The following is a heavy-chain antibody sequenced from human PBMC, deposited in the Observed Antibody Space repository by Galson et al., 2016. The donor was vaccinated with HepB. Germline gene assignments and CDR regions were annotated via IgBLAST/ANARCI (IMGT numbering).Heavy chain of an antibody. CDR3: ARLDSHYDFWSAYFDASDI. Sequence: SLRLSCAASGFIFSSYGMHWVRQAPGKGLEWVAVISYDGSNKYYADSLRGRFTISRDNYKNTLYLQMNSLRVEDSAVYYCARLDSHYDFWSAYFDASDIWGQGTMVTVSS. D-gene: IGHD3-3*01. J-gene: IGHJ3*02. V-gene: IGHV3-30*03. CDR1: GFIFSSYG. CDR2: ISYDGSNK.